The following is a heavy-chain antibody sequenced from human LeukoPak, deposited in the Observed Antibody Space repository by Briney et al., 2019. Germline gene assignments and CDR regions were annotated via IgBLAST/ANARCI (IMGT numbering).Heavy chain of an antibody. CDR2: ISSSSSYI. CDR3: AKGSLHSAHIAARRYNWFDP. CDR1: GFTFSSYS. V-gene: IGHV3-21*04. D-gene: IGHD6-6*01. J-gene: IGHJ5*02. Sequence: PGGSLRLSCAASGFTFSSYSMTWVRQAPGKGLEWVSSISSSSSYIYYADSVKGRFTISRDNSKNTLYLQMNSLRAEDTAVYYCAKGSLHSAHIAARRYNWFDPWGQGTLVTVSS.